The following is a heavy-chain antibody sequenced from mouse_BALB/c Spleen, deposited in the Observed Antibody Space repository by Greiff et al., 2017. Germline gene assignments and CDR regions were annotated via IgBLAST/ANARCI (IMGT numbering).Heavy chain of an antibody. V-gene: IGHV3-2*02. J-gene: IGHJ4*01. CDR3: ARWLLPAMDY. D-gene: IGHD2-3*01. CDR1: GYSITSDYA. CDR2: ISYSGST. Sequence: EVQLQESGPGLVKPSQSLSLTCTVTGYSITSDYAWNWIRQFPGNKLEWMGYISYSGSTSYNPSLKSRISITRDTSKNQFFLQLNSVTTEDTATYYCARWLLPAMDYWGQGTSVTVSS.